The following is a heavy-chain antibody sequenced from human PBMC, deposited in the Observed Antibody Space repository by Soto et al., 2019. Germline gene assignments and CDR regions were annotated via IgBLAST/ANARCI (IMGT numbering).Heavy chain of an antibody. CDR1: GGTFSSYA. Sequence: SVKVSCKASGGTFSSYAISWVRQAPGQGLEWMGGIIPIFGTANYAQKFQGRVTITADESTSTAYMELSSLRSEDTAVYYCARAGQDSSGYFPLYYGMDVWGQGTTVTVSS. J-gene: IGHJ6*02. D-gene: IGHD3-22*01. CDR3: ARAGQDSSGYFPLYYGMDV. CDR2: IIPIFGTA. V-gene: IGHV1-69*13.